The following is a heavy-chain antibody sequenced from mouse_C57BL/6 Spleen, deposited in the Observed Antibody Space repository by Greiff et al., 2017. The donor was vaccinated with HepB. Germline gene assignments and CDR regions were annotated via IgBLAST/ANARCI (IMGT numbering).Heavy chain of an antibody. CDR2: IWSGGST. V-gene: IGHV2-2*01. CDR1: GFSLTSYG. Sequence: VQLKESGPGLVQPSQSLSITCTVSGFSLTSYGVHWVRQSPGKGLEWLGVIWSGGSTDYNAAFISRLSISKDNSKCQVFFKMNSLQADDTAIYYCARTAYYSNYEGGAMDYWGQGTSVTVSS. D-gene: IGHD2-5*01. CDR3: ARTAYYSNYEGGAMDY. J-gene: IGHJ4*01.